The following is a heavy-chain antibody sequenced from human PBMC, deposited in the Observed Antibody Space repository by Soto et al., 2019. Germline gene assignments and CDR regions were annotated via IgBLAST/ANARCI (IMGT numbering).Heavy chain of an antibody. V-gene: IGHV3-73*01. CDR3: TRLISAAQDY. J-gene: IGHJ4*02. D-gene: IGHD3-10*01. CDR2: IRDRAYNYAT. Sequence: GGSLRLSCAASGFVFKDSSIHWVRQASGKGLEWVGRIRDRAYNYATAYGASVESRFTISRDDSDNTAYLHMSSLRTEDTAIYYCTRLISAAQDYWGQGTLVTVSS. CDR1: GFVFKDSS.